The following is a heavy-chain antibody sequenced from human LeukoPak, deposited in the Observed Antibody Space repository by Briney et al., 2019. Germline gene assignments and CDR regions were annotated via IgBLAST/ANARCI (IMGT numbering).Heavy chain of an antibody. D-gene: IGHD1-26*01. V-gene: IGHV3-73*01. J-gene: IGHJ4*02. CDR3: TSPQGELPAGGEY. CDR1: GFTFSGSA. CDR2: IRSKANSYAT. Sequence: GGSLRLSCAASGFTFSGSAMHWVRQASGKGLEWVGRIRSKANSYATAYAASVKGRFTISRDDSKNTAYLQMNSLKTEDTAVYYCTSPQGELPAGGEYWGQGTLVTVSS.